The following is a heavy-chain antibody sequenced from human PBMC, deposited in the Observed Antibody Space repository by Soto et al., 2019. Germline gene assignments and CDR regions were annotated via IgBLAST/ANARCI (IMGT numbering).Heavy chain of an antibody. CDR2: IYPGDSDT. Sequence: PGESLKISCKGSGYSFTSYWIGWVRQMPGKGLEWMGIIYPGDSDTRYSPSFQGQVTISADKSISTAYLQWSSLKASDTAMYYCARLLDYYGSSGPNWFDPWGQGTLVTVSS. CDR1: GYSFTSYW. CDR3: ARLLDYYGSSGPNWFDP. V-gene: IGHV5-51*01. J-gene: IGHJ5*02. D-gene: IGHD3-22*01.